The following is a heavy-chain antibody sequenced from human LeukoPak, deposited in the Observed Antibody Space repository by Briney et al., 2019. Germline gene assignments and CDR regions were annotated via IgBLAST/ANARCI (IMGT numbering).Heavy chain of an antibody. J-gene: IGHJ4*02. Sequence: GGSLRLSCATSGFTFSNYWMTWVHQAPGKGLEWVSAISGSGGSTYYADSVKGRFTISRDNSKNTLYLQMNSLRAEDTAVYYCAKGVYVWGSYPSSDYWGQGTLVTVSS. D-gene: IGHD3-16*02. CDR2: ISGSGGST. CDR1: GFTFSNYW. V-gene: IGHV3-23*01. CDR3: AKGVYVWGSYPSSDY.